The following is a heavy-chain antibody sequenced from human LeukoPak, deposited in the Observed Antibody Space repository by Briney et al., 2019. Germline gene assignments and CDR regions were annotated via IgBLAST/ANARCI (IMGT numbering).Heavy chain of an antibody. J-gene: IGHJ6*02. CDR3: ARSLYSYYGMDV. CDR1: GYTFTGYY. Sequence: ASVKVSCKASGYTFTGYYMHWVRQAPGQGLEWMGWINPNSGGTNYAQKFQGRVTMTRDTSISTAYMELSRLRSDDTAVYYCARSLYSYYGMDVWGQGTTVTVSS. V-gene: IGHV1-2*02. CDR2: INPNSGGT. D-gene: IGHD5/OR15-5a*01.